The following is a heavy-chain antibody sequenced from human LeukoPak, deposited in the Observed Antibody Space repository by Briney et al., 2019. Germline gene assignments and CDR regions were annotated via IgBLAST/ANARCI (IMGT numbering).Heavy chain of an antibody. V-gene: IGHV4-34*01. CDR3: ARVSRGGDAFDI. Sequence: SETLSLTCAVYGGSFSGYYWSWIRQPPGKGLEWIGEINHSGSTNYNPSLKSRVTISVDTSKNQFSLKLSSVTAADTAVYYCARVSRGGDAFDIWGQGTMVTVSS. CDR2: INHSGST. D-gene: IGHD3-10*01. J-gene: IGHJ3*02. CDR1: GGSFSGYY.